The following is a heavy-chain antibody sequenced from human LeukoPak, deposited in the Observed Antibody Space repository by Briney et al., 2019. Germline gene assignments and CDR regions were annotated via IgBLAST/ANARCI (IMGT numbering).Heavy chain of an antibody. J-gene: IGHJ4*02. CDR1: GYTFTSYG. CDR3: ARGSSIAAIFAVEPFDY. V-gene: IGHV1-18*01. Sequence: GASVKVSCKASGYTFTSYGISWVRQAPGQGLEWTGWISAYNGNTNYAQKLQGRVTMTTDTSTSTAYMELRSLRSDDTAVYYCARGSSIAAIFAVEPFDYWGQGTLVTVSS. D-gene: IGHD6-6*01. CDR2: ISAYNGNT.